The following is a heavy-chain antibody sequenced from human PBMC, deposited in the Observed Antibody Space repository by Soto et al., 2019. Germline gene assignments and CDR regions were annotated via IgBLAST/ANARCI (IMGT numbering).Heavy chain of an antibody. CDR2: ISGYNGDT. CDR1: GYTFRSYG. CDR3: AREANSYGMDV. J-gene: IGHJ6*02. D-gene: IGHD1-7*01. Sequence: QVQLVQSGTEVKKPGASVKVSCKAFGYTFRSYGITWARQAPGQGLEWLGWISGYNGDTNYAQDLQGRVFMTTDTSKSTAYMELRSLTSDDTAIYFCAREANSYGMDVWGQGTTVTVSS. V-gene: IGHV1-18*04.